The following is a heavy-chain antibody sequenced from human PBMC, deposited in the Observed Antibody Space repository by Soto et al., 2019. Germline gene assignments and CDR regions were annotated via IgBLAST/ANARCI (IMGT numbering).Heavy chain of an antibody. D-gene: IGHD3-22*01. CDR3: VRAIGHYGMDV. CDR1: GLIFSNCW. CDR2: INSDGSYT. Sequence: GGSLRLSCVASGLIFSNCWMYWVRQAPGMGLVWVSHINSDGSYTTYADSVKGRFTISRDNAKNTLYLQMNSLRAEDTAVYYCVRAIGHYGMDVWGRGTTVTVSS. J-gene: IGHJ6*02. V-gene: IGHV3-74*01.